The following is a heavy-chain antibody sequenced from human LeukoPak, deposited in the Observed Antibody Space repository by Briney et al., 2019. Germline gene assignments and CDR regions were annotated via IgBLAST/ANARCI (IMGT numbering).Heavy chain of an antibody. Sequence: GGSLRLSCATSGFTFDDYAMHWVRQAPGKGLEWVSGISWNSGSIGYADSVKGRFTISRDNAKNSLYLQMNSLRAEDTALYYCAKDSGEYYYDSSGYHYWGQGTLVTVSS. CDR3: AKDSGEYYYDSSGYHY. J-gene: IGHJ4*02. CDR1: GFTFDDYA. V-gene: IGHV3-9*01. D-gene: IGHD3-22*01. CDR2: ISWNSGSI.